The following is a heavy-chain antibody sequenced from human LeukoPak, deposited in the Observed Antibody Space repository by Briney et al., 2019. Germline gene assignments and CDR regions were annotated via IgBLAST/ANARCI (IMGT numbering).Heavy chain of an antibody. Sequence: PGGSLRLSCAASGFTFSSYSMNWVRQAPGKGLEWVSYISSSSSTIYYADSVKGRFTISRDNAKNSLYLQMNSLRAEDTAVYYCARGMATIDGYYYYMDVWGKGTTVTVSS. J-gene: IGHJ6*03. CDR2: ISSSSSTI. D-gene: IGHD5-24*01. CDR1: GFTFSSYS. V-gene: IGHV3-48*04. CDR3: ARGMATIDGYYYYMDV.